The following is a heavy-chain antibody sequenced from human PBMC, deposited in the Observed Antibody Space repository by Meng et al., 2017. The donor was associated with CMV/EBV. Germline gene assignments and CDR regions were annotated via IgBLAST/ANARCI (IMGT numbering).Heavy chain of an antibody. Sequence: GESLKISCAASGFTFSDYHMSWVRQAPGKGLEWVSVIYSGGSTYYADSVKGRFTISRDNSKSTLYLQMNSLRAEDTAVYYCTSFPRFIYYGMDVWGQGTTVTVSS. V-gene: IGHV3-66*02. D-gene: IGHD3-10*01. CDR3: TSFPRFIYYGMDV. J-gene: IGHJ6*02. CDR1: GFTFSDYH. CDR2: IYSGGST.